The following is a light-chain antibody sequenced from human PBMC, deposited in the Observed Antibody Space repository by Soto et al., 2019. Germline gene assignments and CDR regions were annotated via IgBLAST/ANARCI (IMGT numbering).Light chain of an antibody. J-gene: IGKJ1*01. V-gene: IGKV1-8*01. CDR2: AAS. CDR3: QQANSFPIT. CDR1: QGISSY. Sequence: AIRMTQSPSSFSASTGDRVTITCRASQGISSYLAWYQQKPGKAPKLLIYAASTLQSGVPSRFSGSGSGTDFTLTISCLQSEDFATYYCQQANSFPITFGQGTKVDIK.